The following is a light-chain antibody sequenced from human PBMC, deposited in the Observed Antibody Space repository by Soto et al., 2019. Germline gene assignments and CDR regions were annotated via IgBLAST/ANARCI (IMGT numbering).Light chain of an antibody. Sequence: QSVLTQPPSASGTPGQRVTISCSGDISNIGTNSVHWYQHLPGTAPKLVIYADSQRPSGVPDRFSGSKSGTSASLAISGLQSEDDADYLCAAWDDNLNGPLLGTGTKLTVL. CDR1: ISNIGTNS. CDR2: ADS. J-gene: IGLJ1*01. CDR3: AAWDDNLNGPL. V-gene: IGLV1-44*01.